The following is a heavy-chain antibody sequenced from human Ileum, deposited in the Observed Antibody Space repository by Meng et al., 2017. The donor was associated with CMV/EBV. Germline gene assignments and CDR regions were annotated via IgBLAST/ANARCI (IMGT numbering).Heavy chain of an antibody. D-gene: IGHD1-26*01. CDR1: GLTFTNYD. J-gene: IGHJ4*02. CDR2: ISGSGDTT. CDR3: VPGGIVGATQGWDY. Sequence: FGLTFTNYDMRWVRQAQGKGLEWVSVISGSGDTTYYADSVKGRFTISRDNSKNTLYLQMNSLRGDDTAIYYCVPGGIVGATQGWDYWGQGTLVTVSS. V-gene: IGHV3-23*01.